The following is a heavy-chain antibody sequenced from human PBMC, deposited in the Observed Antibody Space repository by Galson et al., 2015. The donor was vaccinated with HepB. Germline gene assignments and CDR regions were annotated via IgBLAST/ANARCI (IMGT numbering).Heavy chain of an antibody. CDR2: ISSSSSTI. J-gene: IGHJ6*03. CDR1: GFTFSSYS. Sequence: LRLSCAASGFTFSSYSMTWVRPAPGKGLEWVSYISSSSSTIYYADSVKGRFTISRDNAKNSLYLQMNSLRAEDTAVYYCARSRWEGDTMVQGVTWDYYYYMDVWGKGTTVTVSS. CDR3: ARSRWEGDTMVQGVTWDYYYYMDV. D-gene: IGHD3-10*01. V-gene: IGHV3-48*01.